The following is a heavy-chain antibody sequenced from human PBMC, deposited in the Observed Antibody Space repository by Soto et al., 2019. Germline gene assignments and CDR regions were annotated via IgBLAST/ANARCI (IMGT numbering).Heavy chain of an antibody. CDR3: ERDIVVVPAAGGAFDI. D-gene: IGHD2-2*01. CDR2: IIPIFGTA. J-gene: IGHJ3*02. Sequence: QVQLVQSGAEVKKPGSSVKVSCKASGGTFSSYAISWVRQAPGQGLEWMGGIIPIFGTANYAQKFQGRVTITADESTSTAYRELSSLRSEDTAVYYCERDIVVVPAAGGAFDIWGQGTMVTVSS. CDR1: GGTFSSYA. V-gene: IGHV1-69*01.